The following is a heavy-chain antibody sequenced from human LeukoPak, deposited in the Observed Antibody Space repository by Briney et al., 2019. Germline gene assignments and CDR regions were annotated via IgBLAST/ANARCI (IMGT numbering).Heavy chain of an antibody. Sequence: PGGSLRLSCAPSRLTFSNYWMSWVLRAPGKGLEWVANIKQDGSETYYVDSVRGRFTISRDNAKKSLYLQMNSLRAEDTVVYYCARDFWGAYRVDYFDCWGQGTLVTVSS. J-gene: IGHJ4*02. CDR3: ARDFWGAYRVDYFDC. CDR1: RLTFSNYW. CDR2: IKQDGSET. V-gene: IGHV3-7*01. D-gene: IGHD3-3*01.